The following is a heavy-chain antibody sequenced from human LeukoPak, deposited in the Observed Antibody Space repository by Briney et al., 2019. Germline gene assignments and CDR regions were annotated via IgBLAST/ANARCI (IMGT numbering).Heavy chain of an antibody. CDR2: IIPIFGTA. J-gene: IGHJ4*02. D-gene: IGHD3-3*01. Sequence: VASVKVSCKASGGTFSSYAISWVRQAPGQGLEWMGGIIPIFGTANYAQKFQGRVTITADESTSTAYMELSSLRSEDTAVYYCALDNYDFWSGYRIDYWGQGTLVTVSS. CDR3: ALDNYDFWSGYRIDY. V-gene: IGHV1-69*13. CDR1: GGTFSSYA.